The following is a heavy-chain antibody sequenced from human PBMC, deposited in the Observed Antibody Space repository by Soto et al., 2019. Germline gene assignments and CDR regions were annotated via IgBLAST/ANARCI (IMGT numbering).Heavy chain of an antibody. D-gene: IGHD2-21*01. CDR2: INPNGGST. V-gene: IGHV1-46*03. Sequence: QVQLVQSGAEVKKPGASVKISCKASGYTFIHYYIHWVRQAPGQGLEWMAIINPNGGSTNYAQKFQGRVAVTSDTSATTGSMELNSLESDDTAVYFWARSLLQGDFWGQGTLVSVSS. CDR3: ARSLLQGDF. CDR1: GYTFIHYY. J-gene: IGHJ4*02.